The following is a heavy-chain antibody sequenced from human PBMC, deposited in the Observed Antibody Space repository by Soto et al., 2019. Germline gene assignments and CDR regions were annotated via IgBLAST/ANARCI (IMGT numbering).Heavy chain of an antibody. D-gene: IGHD3-10*01. Sequence: EVQRVETGGGLIQPGGSLRLSCAASGFTVSSNYMSWVRQAPGKGLEWVSVIYSGGSTYYADSVKGRFTISRDNSKNTLYLQLNSLRAEDTAVYYCARSGSGSYQRPPDYWGQGTLVTVSS. CDR2: IYSGGST. CDR3: ARSGSGSYQRPPDY. CDR1: GFTVSSNY. J-gene: IGHJ4*02. V-gene: IGHV3-53*02.